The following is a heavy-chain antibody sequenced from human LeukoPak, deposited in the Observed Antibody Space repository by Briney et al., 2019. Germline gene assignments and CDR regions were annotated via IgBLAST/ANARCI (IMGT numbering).Heavy chain of an antibody. CDR3: AILKSRYQPPKNY. CDR2: ISGSGGST. D-gene: IGHD2-2*01. CDR1: GFTFSSYA. V-gene: IGHV3-23*01. Sequence: GGSLRLSCAASGFTFSSYAMSWVRQAPGKGLEWVSGISGSGGSTYYADSVKGRFTISRDNSKNTLYLQMNSLRAEDTAVYYCAILKSRYQPPKNYWGQGTLVTVSS. J-gene: IGHJ4*02.